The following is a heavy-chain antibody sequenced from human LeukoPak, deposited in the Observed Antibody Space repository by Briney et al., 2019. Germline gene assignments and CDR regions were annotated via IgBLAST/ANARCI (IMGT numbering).Heavy chain of an antibody. V-gene: IGHV4-39*01. CDR1: GGSISSSNFY. CDR3: AGVVVTAIWRQGRNWFDP. D-gene: IGHD2-21*02. Sequence: NPSETLSLTCTVSGGSISSSNFYWGWIRQPPGKGLEWIGSIYYSGSTYYNPSLKSRVTISVDTSKNQFSLKLSSVTAADTAVYYCAGVVVTAIWRQGRNWFDPWGQGTLVTVSS. J-gene: IGHJ5*02. CDR2: IYYSGST.